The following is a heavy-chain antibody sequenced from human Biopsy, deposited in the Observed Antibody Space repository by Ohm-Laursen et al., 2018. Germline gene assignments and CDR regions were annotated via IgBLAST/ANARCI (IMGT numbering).Heavy chain of an antibody. CDR3: ARRDSLDY. CDR2: MTPIP. Sequence: VPSDTAFCKASGYTFTSYYMRWVRQAPGQGLEWMGVMTPIPTYAQKFQGRLTLTRDTSTSTVYMELSSLRSEDTAIYYCARRDSLDYWGQGTLVTVSS. J-gene: IGHJ4*02. CDR1: GYTFTSYY. V-gene: IGHV1-46*01.